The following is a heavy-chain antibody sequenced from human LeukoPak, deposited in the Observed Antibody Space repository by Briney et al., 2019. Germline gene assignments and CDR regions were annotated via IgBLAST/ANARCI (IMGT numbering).Heavy chain of an antibody. D-gene: IGHD1/OR15-1a*01. Sequence: ASVKISCKASGYTFTSYYMHWVRQAPGQGLEWMGIINPSGGSTSYAQKFQGRVTMTRDMSTSTVYMELSSLRSEDTAVYYCARGEQLYYYYMDVWGKGTTVTVSS. V-gene: IGHV1-46*01. CDR3: ARGEQLYYYYMDV. CDR1: GYTFTSYY. CDR2: INPSGGST. J-gene: IGHJ6*03.